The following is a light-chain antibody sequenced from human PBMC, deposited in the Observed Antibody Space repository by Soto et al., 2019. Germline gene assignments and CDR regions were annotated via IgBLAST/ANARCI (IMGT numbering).Light chain of an antibody. V-gene: IGKV3-11*01. CDR3: QQRHMWPIT. CDR1: QSFRGL. J-gene: IGKJ5*01. Sequence: EVVLTPSPVTLSLSPGERATLSCRASQSFRGLLAWYQQKPGQAPRLLIYDAYNRATGIPPRFSGIGSGTDFTLTISSLEPEDSAVYYCQQRHMWPITFGQGTRLEIK. CDR2: DAY.